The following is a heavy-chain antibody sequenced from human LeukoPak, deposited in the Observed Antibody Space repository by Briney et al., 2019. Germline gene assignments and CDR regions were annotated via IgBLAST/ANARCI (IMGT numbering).Heavy chain of an antibody. CDR2: FDPEDGET. D-gene: IGHD2-8*01. J-gene: IGHJ5*02. CDR1: GYTLTELS. CDR3: ARDNGYWFDP. V-gene: IGHV1-24*01. Sequence: ASVKVSCKVSGYTLTELSMHWVRQAPGKGLEWMGGFDPEDGETIYAQKFQGRVTITTDESTSTAYMELSSLRSEDTAVYYCARDNGYWFDPWGQGTLVTVSS.